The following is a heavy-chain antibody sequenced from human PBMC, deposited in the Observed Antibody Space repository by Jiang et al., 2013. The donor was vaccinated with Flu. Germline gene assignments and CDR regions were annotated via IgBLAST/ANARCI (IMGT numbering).Heavy chain of an antibody. Sequence: YGPGLVKPSETLSLTCTVSGGSISSSSYYWGWIRQPPGKGLEWIGSIYYSGSTYYNPSLKSRVTISVDTSKNQFSLKLSSVTAADTAVYYCDSGFSSVFQHVGPGPPWSPSP. V-gene: IGHV4-39*01. CDR1: GGSISSSSYY. CDR2: IYYSGST. D-gene: IGHD6-19*01. J-gene: IGHJ1*01. CDR3: DSGFSSVFQH.